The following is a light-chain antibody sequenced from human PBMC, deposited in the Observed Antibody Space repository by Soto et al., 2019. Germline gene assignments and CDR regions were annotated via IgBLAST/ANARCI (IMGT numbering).Light chain of an antibody. CDR3: QQRSNWPLT. CDR1: QGISNY. V-gene: IGKV3-11*01. J-gene: IGKJ4*01. Sequence: LVLTQSPATLSLSPGARATLSCRASQGISNYLAWYQQKPGQAPRLLPYDASNGTIGVPARFSGSGSDTDFSLTISMLEPEDYAVYYCQQRSNWPLTFGGGTKVDIK. CDR2: DAS.